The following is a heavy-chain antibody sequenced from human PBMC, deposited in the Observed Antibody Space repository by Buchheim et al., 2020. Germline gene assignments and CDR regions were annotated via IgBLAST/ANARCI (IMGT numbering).Heavy chain of an antibody. D-gene: IGHD3-22*01. CDR2: IYYSGST. CDR3: ARDRYYYDSASPPYYYYYGMDV. V-gene: IGHV4-59*12. Sequence: QVQLQESGPGLVKPSETLSLTCTVSGGSISSYYWSWIRQPPGKGLEWIGYIYYSGSTNYNPSLKSRVTISVDTSKNQFSLKLTSVTAADTAVYYCARDRYYYDSASPPYYYYYGMDVWGQGTT. J-gene: IGHJ6*02. CDR1: GGSISSYY.